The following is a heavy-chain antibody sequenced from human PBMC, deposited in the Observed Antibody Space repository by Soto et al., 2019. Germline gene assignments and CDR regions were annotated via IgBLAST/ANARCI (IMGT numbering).Heavy chain of an antibody. Sequence: GGSLRLSCAASGFTFSSYGMHWVRQAPGKGLEWVAVISYDGSNKYYADSVKGRFTISRDNSKNTLYLQMNSLRAEDTAVYYCAKSVMGAPAAMALSYYYGMDVWGQGTTVTVSS. CDR2: ISYDGSNK. D-gene: IGHD2-2*01. CDR1: GFTFSSYG. CDR3: AKSVMGAPAAMALSYYYGMDV. J-gene: IGHJ6*02. V-gene: IGHV3-30*18.